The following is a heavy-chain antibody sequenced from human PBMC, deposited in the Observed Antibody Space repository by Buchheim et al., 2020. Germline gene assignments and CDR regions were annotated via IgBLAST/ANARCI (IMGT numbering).Heavy chain of an antibody. Sequence: QVQLVESGGGVVQPGRSLRLSCAASGFTFSSYAMHWVRQAPGKGLEWVAVISYDGSNKYYADSVTGRFTISRDNSKNTLYLQMNSLRAEDTAVYYCARMRPTTVTGWFDPWGQGTL. D-gene: IGHD4-17*01. CDR3: ARMRPTTVTGWFDP. CDR1: GFTFSSYA. J-gene: IGHJ5*02. CDR2: ISYDGSNK. V-gene: IGHV3-30-3*01.